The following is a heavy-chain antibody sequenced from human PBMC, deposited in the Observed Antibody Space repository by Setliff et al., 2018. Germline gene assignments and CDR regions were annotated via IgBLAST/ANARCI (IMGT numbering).Heavy chain of an antibody. D-gene: IGHD1-26*01. CDR1: GGAVSVDY. Sequence: SETLSLTCSVSGGAVSVDYWTWIRQPPGKGLEYIGYINYSGSTNYNPSLKSRVTISGDTSKNQVSLRLSSVTAADTAVYYCATRKSSERLYMDVWGKGTTFTVSS. J-gene: IGHJ6*03. CDR3: ATRKSSERLYMDV. V-gene: IGHV4-59*02. CDR2: INYSGST.